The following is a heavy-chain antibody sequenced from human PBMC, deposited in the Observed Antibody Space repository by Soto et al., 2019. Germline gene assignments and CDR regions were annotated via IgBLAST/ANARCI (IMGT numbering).Heavy chain of an antibody. CDR2: TRNKANSYTT. J-gene: IGHJ1*01. V-gene: IGHV3-72*01. CDR3: ARLAPD. Sequence: EVQLVESGGGLVQPGGSLRLSCAASGFTFSDHNMDWVRQAPGKGLEWVGRTRNKANSYTTEYAASVKGKFTISRDDSKKSMYLKMNSLTTEDTAMYYCARLAPDWGQGTLVTVSS. CDR1: GFTFSDHN.